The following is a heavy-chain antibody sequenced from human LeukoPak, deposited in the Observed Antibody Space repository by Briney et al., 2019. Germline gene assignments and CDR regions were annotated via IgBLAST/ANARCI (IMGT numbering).Heavy chain of an antibody. CDR2: ISSSSSYI. D-gene: IGHD3-10*01. CDR3: AKPNDYYGSGTYADY. CDR1: GFTFSSYS. J-gene: IGHJ4*02. V-gene: IGHV3-21*04. Sequence: GGSLRLSCAASGFTFSSYSMNWVRQAPGKGLEWVSSISSSSSYIYYADSVKGRFTISRDNSKNTLYLHMNTLRAEDTAVYYCAKPNDYYGSGTYADYWGQGTLVTVSS.